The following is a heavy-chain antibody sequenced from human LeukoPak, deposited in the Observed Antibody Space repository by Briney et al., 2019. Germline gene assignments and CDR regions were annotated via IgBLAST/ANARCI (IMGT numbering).Heavy chain of an antibody. D-gene: IGHD2-2*01. V-gene: IGHV4-59*02. CDR2: IYYTGST. J-gene: IGHJ6*03. Sequence: PSETLSLTCTVSGGSVNSYYWSWSRQPPGEGLEWIGYIYYTGSTSYNPSLKSRVTMSVDTSKNQLSLKVSSVTAADTAVYYCARWYCVSNTCYHMDVWGKGTTVTVSS. CDR3: ARWYCVSNTCYHMDV. CDR1: GGSVNSYY.